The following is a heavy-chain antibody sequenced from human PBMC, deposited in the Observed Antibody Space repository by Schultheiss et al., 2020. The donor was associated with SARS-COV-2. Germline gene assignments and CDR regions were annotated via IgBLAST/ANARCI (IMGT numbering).Heavy chain of an antibody. CDR3: ARDRVSSGRPDWFDP. J-gene: IGHJ5*02. CDR2: ISSSSSTI. CDR1: GFTFSSYS. D-gene: IGHD6-19*01. Sequence: GGSLRLSCAASGFTFSSYSMNWVRQAPGKGLEWVSYISSSSSTIYYADSVKGRFTISRDNAKNSLYLQMNSLRDEDTAVYYCARDRVSSGRPDWFDPWGQGTLVTVSS. V-gene: IGHV3-48*02.